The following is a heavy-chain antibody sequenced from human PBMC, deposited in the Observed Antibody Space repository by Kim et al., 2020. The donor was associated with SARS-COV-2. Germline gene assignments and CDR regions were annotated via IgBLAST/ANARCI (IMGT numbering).Heavy chain of an antibody. CDR3: ARGWNYGSGSYYPLFDY. CDR1: GGSFSGNY. V-gene: IGHV4-34*01. CDR2: INHSGST. J-gene: IGHJ4*02. D-gene: IGHD3-10*01. Sequence: SETLSLTCAVYGGSFSGNYWSWIRQPPGKGLEWIGEINHSGSTNCNPYLKSRVTISVDTSKNQFSLKLSSVTAADTAVYYCARGWNYGSGSYYPLFDYWGQGTLVTVSS.